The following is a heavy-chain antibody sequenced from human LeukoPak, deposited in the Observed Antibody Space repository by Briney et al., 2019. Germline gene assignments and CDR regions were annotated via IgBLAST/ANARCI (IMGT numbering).Heavy chain of an antibody. Sequence: PGGSLRLSCSVFGFTFSRYGMYWVRQAPGKGLEYVSAISSSGSSTNYADSVKDRFTISRDNSKNTLFLQMTSLRAEDTAVYYCVKDTSSGSYYYFDCWGQGILVTVSS. J-gene: IGHJ4*02. CDR3: VKDTSSGSYYYFDC. CDR1: GFTFSRYG. CDR2: ISSSGSST. D-gene: IGHD1-26*01. V-gene: IGHV3-64D*06.